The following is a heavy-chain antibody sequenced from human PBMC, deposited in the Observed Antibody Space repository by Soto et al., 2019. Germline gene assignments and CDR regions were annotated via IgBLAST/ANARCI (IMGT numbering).Heavy chain of an antibody. CDR3: ARGMTIFGVGNNWFDH. D-gene: IGHD3-3*01. CDR2: ISAYNGNT. CDR1: GYTFTSYG. J-gene: IGHJ5*02. V-gene: IGHV1-18*01. Sequence: QVQLVQSGAEVKKPGASVKVSCKASGYTFTSYGISWVRQAPGQGLEWMGWISAYNGNTNYAQKLQGIVTMTTDTPTRTAYMELRSLRPDDTAVYYCARGMTIFGVGNNWFDHWGQGTLVNVSS.